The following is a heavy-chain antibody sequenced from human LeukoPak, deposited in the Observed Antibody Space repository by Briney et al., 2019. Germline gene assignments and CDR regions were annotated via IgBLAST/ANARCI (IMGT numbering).Heavy chain of an antibody. J-gene: IGHJ4*02. V-gene: IGHV4-38-2*02. CDR3: ARDALILDY. CDR2: MYHSGST. D-gene: IGHD2-8*01. CDR1: GYSISSGYY. Sequence: KPSETLSLTCAVSGYSISSGYYLGWIRQPPGKGLEWIGSMYHSGSTYYNPSLESRVTMSVDTSKNQFSLKLSSVTAADTAVYYCARDALILDYWGQGTLVTVSS.